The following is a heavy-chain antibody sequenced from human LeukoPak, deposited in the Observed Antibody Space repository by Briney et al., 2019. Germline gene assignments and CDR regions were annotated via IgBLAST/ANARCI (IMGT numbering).Heavy chain of an antibody. CDR1: GGSVSFSH. D-gene: IGHD2/OR15-2a*01. J-gene: IGHJ4*02. Sequence: SETLSLTCNVSGGSVSFSHWSWIRQLPGKGLEWIGCLSYTGKTDYNPSLTSRVTMSFGTSNNQFSLKLKSVTAADTAIYYCSRGYFEPFDYWGQGTLVTVSP. CDR3: SRGYFEPFDY. CDR2: LSYTGKT. V-gene: IGHV4-59*02.